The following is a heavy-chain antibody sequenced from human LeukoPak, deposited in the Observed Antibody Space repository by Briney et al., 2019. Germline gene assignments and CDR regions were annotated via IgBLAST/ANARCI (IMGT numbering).Heavy chain of an antibody. V-gene: IGHV3-23*01. CDR2: VTSGGST. J-gene: IGHJ4*02. D-gene: IGHD2-15*01. CDR1: GFTFSSYA. Sequence: PGGSLRLSCEPSGFTFSSYAMSWVRQAPGKGLEWVSSVTSGGSTNYADSVKGRFTISRDNSKNTLYLQMNSLRAEDTAVYYCAKGTKGYCSGGSCYHFDYWGQGTLVTVSS. CDR3: AKGTKGYCSGGSCYHFDY.